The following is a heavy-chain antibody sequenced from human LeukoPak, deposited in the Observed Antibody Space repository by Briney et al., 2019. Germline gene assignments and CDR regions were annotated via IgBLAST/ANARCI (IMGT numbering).Heavy chain of an antibody. V-gene: IGHV4-30-4*01. CDR2: IYYSGST. J-gene: IGHJ3*02. CDR1: GGSISSGDYY. D-gene: IGHD3-22*01. CDR3: ARDFTMIVVVPTGAGAFDI. Sequence: SQTLSLTCTVSGGSISSGDYYWSWIRQPPGKGLEWIGYIYYSGSTYYNPSLKSRVTISVDTSKNQFSLKLSSVTAADTAVYYCARDFTMIVVVPTGAGAFDIWGQGTMVTVSS.